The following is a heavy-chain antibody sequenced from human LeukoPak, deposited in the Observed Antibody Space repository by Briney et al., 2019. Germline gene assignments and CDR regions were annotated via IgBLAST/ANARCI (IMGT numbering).Heavy chain of an antibody. CDR1: GFTFSRYG. Sequence: GGSLRLSCAASGFTFSRYGMHWVRHAPGKGLELVAVIWSDGSNPYYGESVKGRFTISRDNSKNSLYLQMNSLRAADTAEYYCVREDGPTDYWGQGALVTVSS. CDR2: IWSDGSNP. V-gene: IGHV3-33*01. J-gene: IGHJ4*02. CDR3: VREDGPTDY.